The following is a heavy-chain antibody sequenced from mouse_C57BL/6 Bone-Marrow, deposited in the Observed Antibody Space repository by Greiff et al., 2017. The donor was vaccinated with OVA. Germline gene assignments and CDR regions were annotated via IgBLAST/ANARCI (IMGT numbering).Heavy chain of an antibody. V-gene: IGHV1-82*01. D-gene: IGHD1-1*01. CDR2: IYPGDGDT. CDR1: GYAFSSSW. CDR3: ARKDYYYGSSLYAMDY. J-gene: IGHJ4*01. Sequence: QVQLQQSGPELVKPGASVKISCKASGYAFSSSWMNWVKQRPGKGLEWIGRIYPGDGDTNYNGKFKGKATLTADKSSSTAYMQLSSLTSEDSAVYFCARKDYYYGSSLYAMDYWGQGTSVTVSS.